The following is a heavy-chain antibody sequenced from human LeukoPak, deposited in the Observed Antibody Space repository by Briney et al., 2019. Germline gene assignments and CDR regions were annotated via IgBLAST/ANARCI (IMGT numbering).Heavy chain of an antibody. Sequence: GGSLRLSCAASGFTFSSHSMNWARQAPGKGLEWVSSISTSSSYIYYADSVKGRFTISRDNAKNSLYLQMNSLRAEDTAVYYCARCGIAAAGTRWFDPWGQGTLVTVSS. V-gene: IGHV3-21*01. D-gene: IGHD6-13*01. CDR3: ARCGIAAAGTRWFDP. CDR2: ISTSSSYI. J-gene: IGHJ5*02. CDR1: GFTFSSHS.